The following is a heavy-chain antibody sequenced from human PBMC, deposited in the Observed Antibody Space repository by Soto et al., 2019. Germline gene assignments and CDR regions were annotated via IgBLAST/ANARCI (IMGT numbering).Heavy chain of an antibody. J-gene: IGHJ4*02. CDR3: ARDGGRHSGGIEY. D-gene: IGHD1-26*01. CDR2: IIHIFCTA. Sequence: HVQLVQSVAELKKPGSSVKVSCKGSGCTFSSYSINCVRQAPGQGLEWMGEIIHIFCTANSAQKLQGRVTITADESTSTAYLELSSLRSEDTAVYYCARDGGRHSGGIEYWGQGNLVTVSS. CDR1: GCTFSSYS. V-gene: IGHV1-69*01.